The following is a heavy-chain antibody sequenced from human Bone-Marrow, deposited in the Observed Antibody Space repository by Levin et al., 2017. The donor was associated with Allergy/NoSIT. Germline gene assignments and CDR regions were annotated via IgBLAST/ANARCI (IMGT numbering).Heavy chain of an antibody. Sequence: GESLKISCAASGFTFDDYGMSWVRQVPGKGLEWVSGINWNGASTGYADSVKGRFTISRDNAKNSLYLQMNSLRAEDTALYFCARDTTTSGWLLDFGGQGSLVTVSS. CDR3: ARDTTTSGWLLDF. CDR2: INWNGAST. D-gene: IGHD6-19*01. V-gene: IGHV3-20*04. CDR1: GFTFDDYG. J-gene: IGHJ4*02.